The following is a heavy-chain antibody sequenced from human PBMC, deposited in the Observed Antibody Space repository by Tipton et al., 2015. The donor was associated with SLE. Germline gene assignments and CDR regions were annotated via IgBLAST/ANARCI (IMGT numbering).Heavy chain of an antibody. Sequence: SLRLSCAASGFTFSSYAMHWVRQAPGKGLEYVSTISSNGGSTYYANSVKGRFTISRDNSKNTLYLQMGSLRAEDMAVYYCARGGSGSYYRTFDYWGQGTLVTVSS. CDR2: ISSNGGST. CDR3: ARGGSGSYYRTFDY. CDR1: GFTFSSYA. V-gene: IGHV3-64*01. D-gene: IGHD3-10*01. J-gene: IGHJ4*02.